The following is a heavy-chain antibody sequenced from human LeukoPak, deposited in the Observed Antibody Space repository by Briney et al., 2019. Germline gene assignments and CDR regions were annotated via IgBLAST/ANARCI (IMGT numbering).Heavy chain of an antibody. Sequence: GESLKISCKGSGYSFTSYWIGWVRQMPGKGLEWMGIIYPGDSDTRYSPSFQGQVTISADKSISTAYLQWSSLMATDTAMYYCAGPIAVAGNWYFQRWGQGTLVTVSS. CDR3: AGPIAVAGNWYFQR. CDR2: IYPGDSDT. J-gene: IGHJ1*01. V-gene: IGHV5-51*01. CDR1: GYSFTSYW. D-gene: IGHD6-19*01.